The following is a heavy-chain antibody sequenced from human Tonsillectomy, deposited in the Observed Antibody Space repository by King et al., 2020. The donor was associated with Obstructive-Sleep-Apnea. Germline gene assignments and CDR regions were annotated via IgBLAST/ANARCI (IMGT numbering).Heavy chain of an antibody. CDR2: IYSDGTT. V-gene: IGHV4-4*07. Sequence: QLQESGPGLVKPSETLSLTCIVSGGSIRSYYWSWIRQSAGQGLEWIGRIYSDGTTPYNPSLRSRVTMSVHTSNNQLSLNLTSVTAADTAIYYCAKDSIVGATDWFDPWGQGTLVTVSS. CDR3: AKDSIVGATDWFDP. CDR1: GGSIRSYY. J-gene: IGHJ5*01. D-gene: IGHD1-26*01.